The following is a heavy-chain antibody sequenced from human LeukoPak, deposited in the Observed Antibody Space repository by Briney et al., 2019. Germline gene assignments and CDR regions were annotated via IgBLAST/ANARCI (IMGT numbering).Heavy chain of an antibody. CDR1: GFTVSSNY. CDR2: ISYDGSNK. D-gene: IGHD3-3*02. Sequence: GGSLRLSCAASGFTVSSNYMSWVRQAPGKGLEWVAVISYDGSNKYYADSVKGRFTISRDNSKNTLYLQMNSLRAEDTAVYYCAGTSTYDAFDIWGQGTMVTVSS. J-gene: IGHJ3*02. CDR3: AGTSTYDAFDI. V-gene: IGHV3-30*03.